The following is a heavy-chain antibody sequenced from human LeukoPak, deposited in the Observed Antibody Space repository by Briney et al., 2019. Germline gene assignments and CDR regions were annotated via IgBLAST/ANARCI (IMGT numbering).Heavy chain of an antibody. D-gene: IGHD3-10*01. CDR1: GFSISSGYY. V-gene: IGHV4-38-2*02. J-gene: IGHJ6*03. CDR3: AREGYYGSGSYFDYYYYMDV. CDR2: IYRSGST. Sequence: SETLSLTCAVSGFSISSGYYWGWIRQPPGKGLEWIGSIYRSGSTYYNPSLKSRVTISVDTSKNQFSLRLSSVTAADTAVYYCAREGYYGSGSYFDYYYYMDVWGKGTTVTISS.